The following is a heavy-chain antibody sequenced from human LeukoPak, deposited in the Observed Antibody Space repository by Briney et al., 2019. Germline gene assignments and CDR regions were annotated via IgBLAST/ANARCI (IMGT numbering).Heavy chain of an antibody. V-gene: IGHV3-15*01. J-gene: IGHJ5*01. CDR3: TKSVDCSRTSCDS. Sequence: GGSLRLSCAASGFTFNNAWMSWVRQAPGKGLEWVGRIRSKTDGGTTDYAAPVKGRFTISRDDSRNTLYLQMSSLKTEDTAVYYCTKSVDCSRTSCDSWGQGTLVTVSS. D-gene: IGHD2-2*01. CDR2: IRSKTDGGTT. CDR1: GFTFNNAW.